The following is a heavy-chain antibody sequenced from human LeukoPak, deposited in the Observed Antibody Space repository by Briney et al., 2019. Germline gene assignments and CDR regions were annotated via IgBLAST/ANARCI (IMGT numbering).Heavy chain of an antibody. D-gene: IGHD5-18*01. CDR2: INPNSGAT. V-gene: IGHV1-2*02. CDR3: TRGVSEGSGYGYGSHDY. CDR1: GFTVTGYY. Sequence: ASVKVSCKASGFTVTGYYMHWVRQAPGQGLEWMGWINPNSGATNYAQKFQGRVTMTRDTSISTVYMELSRLRSDDTAVYYCTRGVSEGSGYGYGSHDYWGQGTLVSVSS. J-gene: IGHJ4*02.